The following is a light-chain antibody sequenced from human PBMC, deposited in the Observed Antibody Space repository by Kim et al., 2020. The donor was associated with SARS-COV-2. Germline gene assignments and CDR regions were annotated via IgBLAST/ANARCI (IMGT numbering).Light chain of an antibody. J-gene: IGLJ1*01. CDR1: SSDVGYYNY. CDR2: DVS. V-gene: IGLV2-14*03. CDR3: ASFTGSNAYV. Sequence: QSALTQPASVSGSPGHSITISCTGTSSDVGYYNYVSWYQQYPGKAPKLILYDVSKRPSGVSNRFSGSKSANTASLTISGLLAEDGADYYCASFTGSNAYVFGSGTKVTVL.